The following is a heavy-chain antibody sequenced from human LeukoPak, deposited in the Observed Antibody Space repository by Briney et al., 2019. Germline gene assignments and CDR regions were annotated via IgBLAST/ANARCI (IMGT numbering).Heavy chain of an antibody. J-gene: IGHJ4*02. Sequence: PSETLSLTCAVYGGSFSGYYWSWIRQPPGKGLEWIGEINHSGSTNYNPSLKSRVTISVDTSKNQFSLKLSSVTAADTAVYYCASRRPGSGPIDYWGQGTLVTVSS. D-gene: IGHD3-10*01. CDR3: ASRRPGSGPIDY. CDR1: GGSFSGYY. CDR2: INHSGST. V-gene: IGHV4-34*01.